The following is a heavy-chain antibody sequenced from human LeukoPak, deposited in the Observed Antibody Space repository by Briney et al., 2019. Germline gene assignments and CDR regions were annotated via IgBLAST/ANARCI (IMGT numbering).Heavy chain of an antibody. Sequence: SETLSLTCTVSGGSISSSAYYWGWIRQPPGKGLEWIGSMFYSGTTSYNPSLKSRVTISVDTSKNQFSLRLRSVTAADTAVYYCARDSSLAARAVDNWGQGTLVTVSS. CDR2: MFYSGTT. J-gene: IGHJ4*02. D-gene: IGHD6-6*01. V-gene: IGHV4-39*07. CDR3: ARDSSLAARAVDN. CDR1: GGSISSSAYY.